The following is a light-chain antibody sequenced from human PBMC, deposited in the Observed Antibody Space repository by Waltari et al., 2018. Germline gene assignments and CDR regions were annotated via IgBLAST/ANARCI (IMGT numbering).Light chain of an antibody. CDR2: DVI. Sequence: QSALTQPRSVSGSPGQSVTISCTGTSSDVGGYYYVSWYQQHPGKAPKLMSYDVIKRPSGLPDLFSGSTSCPPASLTISGLQAEDAADYYCCSYAGSYTLVFGGGTKLTVL. J-gene: IGLJ2*01. V-gene: IGLV2-11*01. CDR1: SSDVGGYYY. CDR3: CSYAGSYTLV.